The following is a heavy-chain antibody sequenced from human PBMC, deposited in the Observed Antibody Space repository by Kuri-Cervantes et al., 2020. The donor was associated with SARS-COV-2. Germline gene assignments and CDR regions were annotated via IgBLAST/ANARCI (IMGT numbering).Heavy chain of an antibody. D-gene: IGHD4-23*01. J-gene: IGHJ4*02. CDR1: GYTFTGYY. CDR2: INPNSGGT. CDR3: ARSHALYGGNSSPWDY. Sequence: ALVKVSCKASGYTFTGYYMHWVRQAPGQGLEWMGWINPNSGGTNYAQKFQGRVTMTRDTSISTAYMELSRLRSDDTAVYYCARSHALYGGNSSPWDYWGQGTLVTVSS. V-gene: IGHV1-2*02.